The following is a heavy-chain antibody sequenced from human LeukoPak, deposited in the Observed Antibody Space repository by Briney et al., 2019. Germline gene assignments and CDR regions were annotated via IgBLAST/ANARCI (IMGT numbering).Heavy chain of an antibody. D-gene: IGHD3-22*01. CDR3: ARDKDSRPYDSSGYYYDGAYFDY. J-gene: IGHJ4*02. Sequence: KVSCKXSGGTFSSYAISWVRQAPGQGLEWMGRIIPILGIANYAQKFQGRVTITADKSTSTAYMELSSLRSEDTAVYYCARDKDSRPYDSSGYYYDGAYFDYWGQGTLVTVSS. CDR2: IIPILGIA. V-gene: IGHV1-69*04. CDR1: GGTFSSYA.